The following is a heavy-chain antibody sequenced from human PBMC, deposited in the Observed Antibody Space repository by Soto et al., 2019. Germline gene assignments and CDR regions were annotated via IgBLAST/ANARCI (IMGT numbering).Heavy chain of an antibody. Sequence: GASLKVSCKASGYTFTSYGISWVRQAPGQGLEWMGWISAYNGNTNYAQKLQGRVTMTTDTSTSTAYMELRSLRSDDTAVYYCARDWVLRYFDWSAILLDYCGRRSLVTGSS. V-gene: IGHV1-18*01. CDR3: ARDWVLRYFDWSAILLDY. J-gene: IGHJ4*02. D-gene: IGHD3-9*01. CDR1: GYTFTSYG. CDR2: ISAYNGNT.